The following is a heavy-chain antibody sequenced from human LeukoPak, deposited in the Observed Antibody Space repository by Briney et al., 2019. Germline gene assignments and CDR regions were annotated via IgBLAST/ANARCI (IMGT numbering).Heavy chain of an antibody. CDR3: TTDPWPGIAAAGYYFDY. Sequence: GGSLRLSCAASGFTFSNAWMSWVRQAPGKGLEWVGRIKSKTDGGTTDYAAPVKGRFTISRDDSKNTLYLQMNSLKTEDTAVYYCTTDPWPGIAAAGYYFDYWGQGTLVTVSS. CDR2: IKSKTDGGTT. CDR1: GFTFSNAW. J-gene: IGHJ4*02. D-gene: IGHD6-13*01. V-gene: IGHV3-15*01.